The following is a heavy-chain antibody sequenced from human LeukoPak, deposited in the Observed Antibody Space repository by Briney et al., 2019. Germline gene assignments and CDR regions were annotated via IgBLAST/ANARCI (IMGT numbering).Heavy chain of an antibody. CDR1: GFSLSTSGVG. Sequence: VSGPTLVNPTQTLTLTCTFSGFSLSTSGVGVGWIRQPPGKALEWLALIYWNDDKRYSPSLKSRLTITKDTSKNQVVPTMTSMDPVDTATYYCAHSLGYCSGGSCLSFDYWGQGTLVTVSS. D-gene: IGHD2-15*01. J-gene: IGHJ4*02. CDR2: IYWNDDK. V-gene: IGHV2-5*01. CDR3: AHSLGYCSGGSCLSFDY.